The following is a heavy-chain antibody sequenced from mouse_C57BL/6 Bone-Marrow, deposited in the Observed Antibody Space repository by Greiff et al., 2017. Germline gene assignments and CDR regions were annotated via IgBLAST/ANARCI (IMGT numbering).Heavy chain of an antibody. CDR1: GYTFTSYW. CDR2: LYPGSGST. D-gene: IGHD1-1*01. J-gene: IGHJ2*01. Sequence: VQLQQPGAELVKPGASVKMSCKASGYTFTSYWITWVKQRPGQGLEWIGDLYPGSGSTNYNEKFKSKATLTVDTSSSTAYMQLSSLTSEDSAVYYCASAPHYYGSSSDYWGQGTTLTVSS. CDR3: ASAPHYYGSSSDY. V-gene: IGHV1-55*01.